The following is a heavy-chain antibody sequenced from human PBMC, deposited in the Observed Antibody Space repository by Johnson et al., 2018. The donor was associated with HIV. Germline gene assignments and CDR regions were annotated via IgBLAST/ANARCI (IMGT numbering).Heavy chain of an antibody. CDR2: IKQDGSEK. J-gene: IGHJ3*02. D-gene: IGHD6-13*01. CDR3: ARERQQLVKGGVFDI. CDR1: RSTFSSYW. Sequence: VQLVESGGGLVQPGGSLRLSCAASRSTFSSYWMSWVRQAPGKGLEWVANIKQDGSEKYYVDSVKGRFTISRDNAKNSLYLQMNSLRAEDMAVYYCARERQQLVKGGVFDIWGQGTMVTVSS. V-gene: IGHV3-7*05.